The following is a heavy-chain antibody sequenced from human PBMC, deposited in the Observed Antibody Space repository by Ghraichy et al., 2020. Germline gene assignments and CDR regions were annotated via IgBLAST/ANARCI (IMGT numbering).Heavy chain of an antibody. D-gene: IGHD6-13*01. CDR2: INHSGST. CDR1: GGSFSGYY. J-gene: IGHJ5*02. V-gene: IGHV4-34*01. Sequence: SQTLSLTCAVYGGSFSGYYWSWIRQPPGKGLEWIGEINHSGSTNYNPSLKSRVTISVDTSKNQFSLKLSSVTAADTAVYYCARGRRGSGYFGCCWFDPWGQGTLVTVYS. CDR3: ARGRRGSGYFGCCWFDP.